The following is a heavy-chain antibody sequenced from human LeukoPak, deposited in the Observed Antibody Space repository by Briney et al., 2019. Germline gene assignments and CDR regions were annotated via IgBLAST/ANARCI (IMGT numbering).Heavy chain of an antibody. CDR1: GYTFSDYY. CDR2: IHPNSDDT. Sequence: ASVKVSCKASGYTFSDYYIHWVRPAPGQGLEWMGSIHPNSDDTNYSQKFQGRVTMTRDTSMKTAYMELSRLTSDDTAVYYCARDSSGPLNWFDPWGQGTLVTVSS. J-gene: IGHJ5*02. CDR3: ARDSSGPLNWFDP. D-gene: IGHD6-25*01. V-gene: IGHV1-2*02.